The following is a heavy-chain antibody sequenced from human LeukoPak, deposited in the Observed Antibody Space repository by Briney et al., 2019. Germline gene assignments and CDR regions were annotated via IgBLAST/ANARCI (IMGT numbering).Heavy chain of an antibody. Sequence: SETLSLTCAVYGGSFSGYYWSWIRQPPGKGLEWIGEINHSGSTNYNPSLKSRVTISVDTSKNQFSLKLSSVTAADTAVYYCARWWYYDSSGLDYWGQGTLVTVSS. V-gene: IGHV4-34*01. CDR1: GGSFSGYY. CDR3: ARWWYYDSSGLDY. J-gene: IGHJ4*02. D-gene: IGHD3-22*01. CDR2: INHSGST.